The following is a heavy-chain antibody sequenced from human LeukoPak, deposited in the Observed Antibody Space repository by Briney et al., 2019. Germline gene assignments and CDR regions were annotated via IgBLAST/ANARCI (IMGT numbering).Heavy chain of an antibody. CDR3: ARVRYPNHILFVP. J-gene: IGHJ5*02. V-gene: IGHV4-34*01. D-gene: IGHD3-9*01. CDR1: GGSFSDYY. CDR2: INHSGST. Sequence: PSETLSLTCPVYGGSFSDYYWSWIRQPPGKGLEWIGEINHSGSTNYNPSLKSRVTISVDTSKNQFSLKLSSVTAADTAVYYCARVRYPNHILFVPWGQGTLVTVSS.